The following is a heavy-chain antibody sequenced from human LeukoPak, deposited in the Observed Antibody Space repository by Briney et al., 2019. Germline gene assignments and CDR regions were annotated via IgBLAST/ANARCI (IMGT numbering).Heavy chain of an antibody. J-gene: IGHJ4*02. CDR3: ARGRSNDIGPD. CDR2: ISAYNGNT. V-gene: IGHV1-18*01. CDR1: GYTFTSYG. D-gene: IGHD2-15*01. Sequence: GASVKVSCKASGYTFTSYGISWVRQAPGQGLEWMGWISAYNGNTNYAQKLQGRVTITADKSTSTAYMELSSLRSEDTAVYYCARGRSNDIGPDWGQGTLVTVSS.